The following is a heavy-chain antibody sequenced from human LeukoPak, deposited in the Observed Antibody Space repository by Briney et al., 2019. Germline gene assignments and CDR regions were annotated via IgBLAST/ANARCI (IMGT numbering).Heavy chain of an antibody. J-gene: IGHJ4*02. V-gene: IGHV3-53*01. Sequence: PGGSLRLSCAASGFTVSSNYMSWVRQAPGKGLEWVSVIYSGGSTYYADSVKGRFTISRDNSKNTLYLQMNSLRAEDTAVYYCARDFPLYYDSSGFDYWGKGTLVTVSS. D-gene: IGHD3-22*01. CDR1: GFTVSSNY. CDR2: IYSGGST. CDR3: ARDFPLYYDSSGFDY.